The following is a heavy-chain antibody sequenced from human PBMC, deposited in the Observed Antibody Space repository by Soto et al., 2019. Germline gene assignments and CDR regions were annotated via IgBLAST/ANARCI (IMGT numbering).Heavy chain of an antibody. CDR3: ARSREQWLVDAFDI. CDR2: INPSGSA. J-gene: IGHJ3*02. CDR1: GGSFNGYY. Sequence: SDTLSLTSAVYGGSFNGYYLSWIRQPPGKGLEWIGEINPSGSANYNPSLKSRVTISVDTSKNQFSLKVSSVTAADTAVYYCARSREQWLVDAFDIWGQGTMVT. V-gene: IGHV4-34*01. D-gene: IGHD6-19*01.